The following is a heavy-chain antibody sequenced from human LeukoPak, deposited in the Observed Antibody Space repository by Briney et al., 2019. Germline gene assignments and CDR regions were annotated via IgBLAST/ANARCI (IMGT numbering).Heavy chain of an antibody. CDR3: ARAERGYYYDSSGYGVLDY. V-gene: IGHV1-46*01. D-gene: IGHD3-22*01. CDR2: INPSGGST. CDR1: GYTFTSYY. Sequence: ASVKVSCKASGYTFTSYYMHWVRQAPGQGLEWMGIINPSGGSTSYAQKFQGRVTMTRDTSTSTVYMELSRLRSDDTAVYYCARAERGYYYDSSGYGVLDYWGQGTLVTVSS. J-gene: IGHJ4*02.